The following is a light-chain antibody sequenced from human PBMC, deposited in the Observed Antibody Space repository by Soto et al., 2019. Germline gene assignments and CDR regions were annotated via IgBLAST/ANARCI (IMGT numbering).Light chain of an antibody. J-gene: IGKJ1*01. CDR2: GAS. CDR1: QSVSRNF. V-gene: IGKV3-20*01. Sequence: EIVLTQSPGTLSLSPGERATLSCRASQSVSRNFLAWYQQKPGQTPRLIIYGASSRTTGIPDRFSGSGSGTDFTLTINRLEPEDFALYYCKQYGSSWTFGQGTKVEI. CDR3: KQYGSSWT.